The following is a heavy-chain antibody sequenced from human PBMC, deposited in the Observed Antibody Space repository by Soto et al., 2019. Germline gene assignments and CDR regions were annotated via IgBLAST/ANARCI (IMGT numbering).Heavy chain of an antibody. CDR1: GYTLTELS. D-gene: IGHD3-3*01. J-gene: IGHJ4*02. V-gene: IGHV1-24*01. Sequence: GASVKVSCKVSGYTLTELSMHWVRQAPGKGLEWMGGFDPEDGETIYAQKFQGRVTMTEDTSTDTAYMELSSLRSEDTAVYYCATARAVRFLEWLFDYWGQGTLVTVSS. CDR3: ATARAVRFLEWLFDY. CDR2: FDPEDGET.